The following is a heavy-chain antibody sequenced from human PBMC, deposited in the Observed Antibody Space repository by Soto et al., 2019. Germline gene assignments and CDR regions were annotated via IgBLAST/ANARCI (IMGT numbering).Heavy chain of an antibody. J-gene: IGHJ6*02. CDR1: GYTFTSYG. CDR2: ISAYNGNT. Sequence: GASVKISCKASGYTFTSYGISWVRPTPGQGLEWMGWISAYNGNTNYAQKLQGRVTITTDTSTSTAYMELRSLRSDDTAVYYCARDVAARPGYYGMDVWGQGTTVTVSS. V-gene: IGHV1-18*04. CDR3: ARDVAARPGYYGMDV. D-gene: IGHD6-6*01.